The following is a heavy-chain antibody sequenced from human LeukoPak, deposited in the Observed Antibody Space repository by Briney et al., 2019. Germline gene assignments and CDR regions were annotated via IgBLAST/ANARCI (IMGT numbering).Heavy chain of an antibody. J-gene: IGHJ4*02. CDR3: ARASSYTMTALFDY. D-gene: IGHD3-22*01. Sequence: GGSLRLSCAASGFTFEDYGMSWVRQAPGKGLEWVSGINWNGGSTGYADSVKGRFTISRDNAKNSLYLQMNSLRAEDTALYHCARASSYTMTALFDYWGQGTLVTVSS. CDR1: GFTFEDYG. CDR2: INWNGGST. V-gene: IGHV3-20*01.